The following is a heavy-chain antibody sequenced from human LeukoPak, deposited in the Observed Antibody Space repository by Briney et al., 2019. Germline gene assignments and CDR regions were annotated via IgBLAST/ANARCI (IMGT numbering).Heavy chain of an antibody. J-gene: IGHJ4*02. CDR3: ARDRWGQQVVQGDYYFDY. D-gene: IGHD6-13*01. CDR2: ITSSSSTT. CDR1: GFTFSDYY. V-gene: IGHV3-11*05. Sequence: GGSLRLSCAASGFTFSDYYMSWIRQAPGKGLEWVSYITSSSSTTNYADSVKGRFTISRDNAKNSLYLQMNSLRAEDTAVYYCARDRWGQQVVQGDYYFDYWGQGTLVTVYS.